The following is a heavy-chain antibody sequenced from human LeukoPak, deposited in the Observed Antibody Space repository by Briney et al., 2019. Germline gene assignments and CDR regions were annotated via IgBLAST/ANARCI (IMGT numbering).Heavy chain of an antibody. D-gene: IGHD2-2*01. CDR2: INHSGST. J-gene: IGHJ3*02. CDR1: GGSFSGYY. Sequence: SETLSLTCAVYGGSFSGYYWSWIRQPPGKGLEWIGEINHSGSTNYNPSLKSRVTISVETSKSQFYLILSSVTAADTAVYYCAKGSEYQRDAFDIWGQGTMVTVSS. CDR3: AKGSEYQRDAFDI. V-gene: IGHV4-34*01.